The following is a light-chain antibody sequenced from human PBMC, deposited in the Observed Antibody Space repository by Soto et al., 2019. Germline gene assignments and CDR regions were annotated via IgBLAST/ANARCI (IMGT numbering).Light chain of an antibody. Sequence: DIVMTQSPLSLPVTPGEPASISCRSSQSLLHSNGYNYLDWYLQKPGQSPQLLIYLGSNRSSGVPDRISGSGSGTDLTLRISRVEAEDVGVYYCMQALQTPWTFGQGTKVEIK. CDR3: MQALQTPWT. J-gene: IGKJ1*01. V-gene: IGKV2-28*01. CDR2: LGS. CDR1: QSLLHSNGYNY.